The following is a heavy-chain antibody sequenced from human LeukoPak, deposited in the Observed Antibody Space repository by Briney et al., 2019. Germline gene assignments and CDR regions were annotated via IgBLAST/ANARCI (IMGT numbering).Heavy chain of an antibody. CDR3: ARGEFGDYYYFYMDV. D-gene: IGHD2/OR15-2a*01. Sequence: GGSLRLSCAASGFTFSSYGMNWVRQAPGKGLEWVSSITSSNNYIYYGDSVKGRFTISRDDAKNSLFLQMNSLRAEDTATYYCARGEFGDYYYFYMDVRGKGTTVTVSS. V-gene: IGHV3-21*01. CDR2: ITSSNNYI. J-gene: IGHJ6*03. CDR1: GFTFSSYG.